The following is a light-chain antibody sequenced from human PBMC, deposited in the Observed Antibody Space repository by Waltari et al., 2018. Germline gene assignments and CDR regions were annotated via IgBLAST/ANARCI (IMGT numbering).Light chain of an antibody. J-gene: IGKJ4*01. CDR1: PGVSSY. Sequence: EIVLTQSPAPLSPSPGERATISCRASPGVSSYLAWYQRKPCQPPSPPSYDASNRATGIPARFSGSGSGTDFTLSISSLEPEDFAVYYCQQRNYWPLTFGGGTKVAIK. V-gene: IGKV3-11*01. CDR3: QQRNYWPLT. CDR2: DAS.